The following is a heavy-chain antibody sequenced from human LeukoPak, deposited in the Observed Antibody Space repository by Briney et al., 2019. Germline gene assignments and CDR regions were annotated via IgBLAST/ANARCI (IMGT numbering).Heavy chain of an antibody. D-gene: IGHD3-9*01. J-gene: IGHJ5*02. CDR3: VKGDYDVLTGWNNWFEP. Sequence: PGGSLRLSCAASGFTFSSFAMSWVRQAPGKGLEWVSAISGTGGSTFYADSVKGRFTISRDNSKYTLFLQMNSLRAEDTALYFCVKGDYDVLTGWNNWFEPWGQGTLVTVSS. CDR1: GFTFSSFA. CDR2: ISGTGGST. V-gene: IGHV3-23*01.